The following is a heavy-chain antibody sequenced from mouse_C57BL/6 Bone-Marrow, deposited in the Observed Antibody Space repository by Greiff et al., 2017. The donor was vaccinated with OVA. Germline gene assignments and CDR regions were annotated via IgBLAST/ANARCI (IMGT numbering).Heavy chain of an antibody. J-gene: IGHJ1*03. CDR1: GYTFTEYT. V-gene: IGHV1-62-2*01. CDR2: FYPGSGSI. CDR3: ARQEDDYYGSSYEYFDV. D-gene: IGHD1-1*01. Sequence: QVQLKQSGAELVKPGASVKLSCKASGYTFTEYTIHWVKQRSGQGLEWIGWFYPGSGSIKYNEKFKDKATLTADKSSSTVYMELSRLTSEDSAVYFCARQEDDYYGSSYEYFDVWGTGTTVTVSS.